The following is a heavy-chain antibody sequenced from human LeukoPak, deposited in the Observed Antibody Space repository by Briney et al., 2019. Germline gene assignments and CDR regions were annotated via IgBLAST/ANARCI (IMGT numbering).Heavy chain of an antibody. D-gene: IGHD1-26*01. CDR2: IQYDGSNK. CDR3: AKSQTAGWELDAVDI. CDR1: GFTFNFQS. J-gene: IGHJ3*02. V-gene: IGHV3-30*02. Sequence: GGSLRLSCAASGFTFNFQSFSWARQAPGKGLEWVAFIQYDGSNKNYADSVKGRFTISRDNSKNTLYVQMNGLRAEDTAVYYCAKSQTAGWELDAVDIWGQGTMVTVSS.